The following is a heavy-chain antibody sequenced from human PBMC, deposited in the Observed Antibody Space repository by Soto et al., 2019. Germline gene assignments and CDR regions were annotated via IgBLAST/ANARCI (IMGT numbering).Heavy chain of an antibody. CDR3: ARSGGRETAYYFDY. V-gene: IGHV1-69*13. Sequence: ASVKVSCKASGGTFSSYAISWVRQAPGQGLEWMGGIIPIFGTANYAQKFQGRVTITADESTSTAYMELSSLRSEDTAVYYCARSGGRETAYYFDYWGQGTLVTVSS. CDR2: IIPIFGTA. CDR1: GGTFSSYA. J-gene: IGHJ4*02. D-gene: IGHD1-26*01.